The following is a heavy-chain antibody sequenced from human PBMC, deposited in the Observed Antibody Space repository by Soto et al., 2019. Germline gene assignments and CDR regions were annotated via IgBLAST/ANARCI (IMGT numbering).Heavy chain of an antibody. D-gene: IGHD2-2*01. CDR1: GFTFSSYA. V-gene: IGHV3-23*01. Sequence: GGSLRLSCAASGFTFSSYAMSWVLQAPGKGLEWVSAISGSGGSTYYADSVKGRFTISRDNSKNTRYLQMNSLRAEDTAVYYCAKNRLGSSRHYFDYWGQGTLVTVSS. CDR2: ISGSGGST. CDR3: AKNRLGSSRHYFDY. J-gene: IGHJ4*02.